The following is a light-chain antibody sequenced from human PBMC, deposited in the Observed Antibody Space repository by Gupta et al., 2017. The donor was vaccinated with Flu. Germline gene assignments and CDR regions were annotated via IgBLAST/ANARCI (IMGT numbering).Light chain of an antibody. J-gene: IGLJ3*02. Sequence: QPVVTQAPSFSVSPGGTVTLTCGLSSGSVSTSYYPSWYQQTPGQAPRTLIYSTNTRSSGVPDRFSGSILGNKAALTITGAQADDESDYYCVLYMGSGIWVFGGGTKLTVL. V-gene: IGLV8-61*01. CDR3: VLYMGSGIWV. CDR1: SGSVSTSYY. CDR2: STN.